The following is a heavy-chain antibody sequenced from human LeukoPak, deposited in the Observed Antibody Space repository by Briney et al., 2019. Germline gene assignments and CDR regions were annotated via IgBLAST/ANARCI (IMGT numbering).Heavy chain of an antibody. CDR2: ISGSGGST. D-gene: IGHD6-13*01. Sequence: GGSLRLSCAAPGFTFSNYAMSWVRQAPGKGLEWVSAISGSGGSTYSADSVKGRFTISRDNSKNTLYLQMNSLRAEDTAVYYCAKGLYSNSWYVGADYWGQGTLVTVSS. CDR3: AKGLYSNSWYVGADY. V-gene: IGHV3-23*01. J-gene: IGHJ4*02. CDR1: GFTFSNYA.